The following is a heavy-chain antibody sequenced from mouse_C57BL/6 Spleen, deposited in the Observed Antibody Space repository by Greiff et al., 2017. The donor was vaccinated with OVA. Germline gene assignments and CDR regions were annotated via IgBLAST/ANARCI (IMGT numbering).Heavy chain of an antibody. CDR1: GYTFTSYW. CDR2: IDPSDSET. Sequence: VQLQQSGAELVRPGSSVKLSCKASGYTFTSYWMHWVKQRPIQGLEWIGNIDPSDSETHYNQKFKDKATLTVDKSSSTAYMQLSSLTSEDSAVYYCATFYSNYGDYYAMDYWGQGTSVTVSS. J-gene: IGHJ4*01. D-gene: IGHD2-5*01. CDR3: ATFYSNYGDYYAMDY. V-gene: IGHV1-52*01.